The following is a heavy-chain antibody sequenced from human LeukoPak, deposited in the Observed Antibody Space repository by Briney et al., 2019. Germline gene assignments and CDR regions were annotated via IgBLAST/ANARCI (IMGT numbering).Heavy chain of an antibody. J-gene: IGHJ4*02. CDR3: AKDQLITMIVVVIPYFDY. CDR2: ISGSGGST. V-gene: IGHV3-23*01. Sequence: GGSLRLSCAASGFTFISYAMSWVRQAPGKGLEWVSAISGSGGSTYYADSVKGRFTISIDNSKNTLYLQMNSLRAEDTAVYYCAKDQLITMIVVVIPYFDYWGKGTPVTVSS. CDR1: GFTFISYA. D-gene: IGHD3-22*01.